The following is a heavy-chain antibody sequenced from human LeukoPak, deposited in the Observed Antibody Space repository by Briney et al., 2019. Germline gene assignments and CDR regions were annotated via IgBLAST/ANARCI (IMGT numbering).Heavy chain of an antibody. V-gene: IGHV3-66*01. Sequence: GGSLRLSCAASGFTVSSTYMSWVRQAPGKGLEWVSVIYNGGSTYYADSVKGRFTISRDNSKNTVYLQMNSLRAEDTAVYYCARDGECSYGYGFDYWGQGALVTVSS. CDR3: ARDGECSYGYGFDY. CDR2: IYNGGST. D-gene: IGHD5-18*01. CDR1: GFTVSSTY. J-gene: IGHJ4*02.